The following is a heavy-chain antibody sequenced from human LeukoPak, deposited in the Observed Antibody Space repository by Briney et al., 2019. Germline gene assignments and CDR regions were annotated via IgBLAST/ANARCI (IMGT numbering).Heavy chain of an antibody. Sequence: ASVKVSCKASGYTFTGYYMHWVRQAPGQGLEWMGWINPNSGGTNYAQKFQGRVTMTRDTSISTAYMELSRLRSDDTAVYYCARVEGMFSSSPTGYWGQGTLVTVSS. CDR2: INPNSGGT. CDR1: GYTFTGYY. V-gene: IGHV1-2*02. CDR3: ARVEGMFSSSPTGY. D-gene: IGHD6-13*01. J-gene: IGHJ4*02.